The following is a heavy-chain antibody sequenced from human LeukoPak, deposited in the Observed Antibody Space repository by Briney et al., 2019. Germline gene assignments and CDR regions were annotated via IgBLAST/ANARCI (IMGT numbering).Heavy chain of an antibody. V-gene: IGHV3-21*01. D-gene: IGHD1-26*01. CDR2: ISSGGSYI. J-gene: IGHJ4*02. Sequence: GRSLTLSCAASGFTFSTYSMDWVRQAPGKGLEWVSSISSGGSYIYYADSVKGRFTISRDNAKNSLYLQMNSLRAEDTAVYYCARREVGATLGDWGQGTLVTVSS. CDR1: GFTFSTYS. CDR3: ARREVGATLGD.